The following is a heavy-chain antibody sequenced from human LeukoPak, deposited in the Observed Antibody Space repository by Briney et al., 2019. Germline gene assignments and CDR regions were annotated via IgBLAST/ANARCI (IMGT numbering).Heavy chain of an antibody. CDR2: ISAYNGNT. J-gene: IGHJ4*02. Sequence: ASVKVSCKASGYTFTSYGISWVRQAPGQGLEWMGWISAYNGNTNYEQKLQGRVTMTTETSTSTAYMELSSLRSDDTAVYYCARAIVYYGDTKTSSFDYWGQGTLVTVSS. D-gene: IGHD4-17*01. CDR3: ARAIVYYGDTKTSSFDY. V-gene: IGHV1-18*01. CDR1: GYTFTSYG.